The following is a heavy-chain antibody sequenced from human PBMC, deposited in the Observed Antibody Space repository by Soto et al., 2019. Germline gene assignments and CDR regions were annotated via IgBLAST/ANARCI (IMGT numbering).Heavy chain of an antibody. Sequence: SLRLSCAASGFTLSSYPMTWVRQSPGKELEWVSTINGGGTSAYYAASVKGRFTISRDNSKNTLYLQLNSLRAEDTALYYCAKDILTGYYIAFDYWGQGTLVTVSS. D-gene: IGHD3-9*01. CDR3: AKDILTGYYIAFDY. V-gene: IGHV3-23*01. CDR2: INGGGTSA. CDR1: GFTLSSYP. J-gene: IGHJ4*02.